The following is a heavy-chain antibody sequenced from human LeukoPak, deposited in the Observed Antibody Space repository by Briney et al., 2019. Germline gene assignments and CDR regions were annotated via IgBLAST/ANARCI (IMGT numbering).Heavy chain of an antibody. D-gene: IGHD6-19*01. CDR1: GFTFSNYA. Sequence: GGSLRLSCAASGFTFSNYAMSWVRQAPGKGLEWVSAFSGNGGNTYYADSVKGRFTISRDNSKNTLYLQMNSLRAEDTAVYYCAKSDSSGWYTDAFDIWGQGTMVTVSS. V-gene: IGHV3-23*01. CDR2: FSGNGGNT. J-gene: IGHJ3*02. CDR3: AKSDSSGWYTDAFDI.